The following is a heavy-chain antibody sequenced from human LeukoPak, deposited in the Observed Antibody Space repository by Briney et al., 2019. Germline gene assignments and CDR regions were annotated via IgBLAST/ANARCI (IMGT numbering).Heavy chain of an antibody. Sequence: GGSLRLSCAASEFTFSSYAMSWVRQAPGKGLEWVSRISGSSGRTYYTDSVTGRFTISRDNSKNMVYLQMNSLRAEDTAVYYCARGSGYLAYWGQGTLVTVSS. CDR1: EFTFSSYA. V-gene: IGHV3-23*01. CDR2: ISGSSGRT. D-gene: IGHD3-22*01. J-gene: IGHJ4*02. CDR3: ARGSGYLAY.